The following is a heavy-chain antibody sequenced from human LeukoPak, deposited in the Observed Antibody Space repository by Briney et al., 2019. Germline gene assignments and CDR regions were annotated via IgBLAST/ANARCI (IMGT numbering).Heavy chain of an antibody. CDR2: ISAYNGNT. J-gene: IGHJ4*02. D-gene: IGHD3-3*01. CDR1: GYTFTSYG. CDR3: ARDEMGYYDFWSGYHGKDYYFDY. Sequence: VASVKVSCKASGYTFTSYGISWVRQAPGQGLEWMGWISAYNGNTNYAQKLQGRVTMTTDTSTSTAYMELRSLRSDDTAVYYCARDEMGYYDFWSGYHGKDYYFDYWGQGTLVTVSS. V-gene: IGHV1-18*01.